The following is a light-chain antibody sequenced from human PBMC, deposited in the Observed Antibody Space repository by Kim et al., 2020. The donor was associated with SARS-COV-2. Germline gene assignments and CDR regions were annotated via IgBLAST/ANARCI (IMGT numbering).Light chain of an antibody. CDR3: NSRESGVNHVV. CDR2: EKN. Sequence: ALGQRVRITCQADSLRSYYASWYQQKPGQAPVLVIYEKNNRPSGIPDRFSGSSSGNTASLTITGAQAEDEADYYCNSRESGVNHVVFGGGTQLTVL. CDR1: SLRSYY. J-gene: IGLJ3*02. V-gene: IGLV3-19*01.